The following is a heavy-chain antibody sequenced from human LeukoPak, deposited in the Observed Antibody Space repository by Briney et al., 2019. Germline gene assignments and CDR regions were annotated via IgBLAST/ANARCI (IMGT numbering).Heavy chain of an antibody. CDR1: GGSFSGYY. CDR3: AIRRGYSYGYGP. CDR2: INHSGST. Sequence: PSQTLSLICAVYGGSFSGYYWSWIRQPPGKGLEWIGEINHSGSTNYNPSLKSRVTISVDTSKNQFSLKLSSVTAADTAVYYCAIRRGYSYGYGPWGQGTLVTVSS. D-gene: IGHD5-18*01. J-gene: IGHJ4*02. V-gene: IGHV4-34*01.